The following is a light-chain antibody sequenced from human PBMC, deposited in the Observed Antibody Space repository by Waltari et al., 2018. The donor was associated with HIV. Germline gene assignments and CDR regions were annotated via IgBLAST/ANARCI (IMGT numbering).Light chain of an antibody. Sequence: QSALTQPASVSGSPGQSITISCTGTSSAIGSYNRVSWYQQHPGKAPKLMIYDVSNRPSGVSDRFSGSKSGNTASLTISGLQAEDEAHYYCSSYTTSSTFFGGGTKLTVL. J-gene: IGLJ2*01. V-gene: IGLV2-14*01. CDR1: SSAIGSYNR. CDR3: SSYTTSSTF. CDR2: DVS.